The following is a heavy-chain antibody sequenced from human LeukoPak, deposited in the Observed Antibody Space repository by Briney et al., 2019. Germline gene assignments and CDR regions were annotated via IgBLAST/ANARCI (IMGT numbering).Heavy chain of an antibody. CDR2: IYHSGSA. J-gene: IGHJ4*02. CDR3: ARHRGDYVWGSYVYYFDY. V-gene: IGHV4-38-2*02. Sequence: PSETLSLTCSVSGYSLNSAYYWGWIRQPPGKGLEWIATIYHSGSANYNPSLKSRVTISVDTSKNQFTLKLSSVPATDTAVYYCARHRGDYVWGSYVYYFDYWGQGTLVTVSS. CDR1: GYSLNSAYY. D-gene: IGHD3-16*01.